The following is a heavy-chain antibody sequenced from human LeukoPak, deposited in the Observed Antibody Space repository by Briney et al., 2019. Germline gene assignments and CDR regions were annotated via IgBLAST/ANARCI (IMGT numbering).Heavy chain of an antibody. J-gene: IGHJ4*02. D-gene: IGHD3-3*01. CDR2: ISAYNGNT. Sequence: ASVKVSCKASGYTFTSYGISWVRQAPGQGLEWMGWISAYNGNTNYAQKLQGRVTMTTDTSTSTAYMKLRSLRSDDTAVYYCARKSYDFWSGNFDYWGQGTLVTVSS. V-gene: IGHV1-18*01. CDR1: GYTFTSYG. CDR3: ARKSYDFWSGNFDY.